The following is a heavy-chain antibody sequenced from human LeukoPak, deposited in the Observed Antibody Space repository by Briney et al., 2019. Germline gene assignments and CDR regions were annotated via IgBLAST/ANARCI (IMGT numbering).Heavy chain of an antibody. CDR2: ISAYNGNT. CDR3: ARGVRGVITQKYYYYGMDV. Sequence: ASVKVSCKASGYTFTSYGISWVRQAPGQGLEWMGWISAYNGNTNYAQKLQGRVTMTTDTSTSTAYMELRSLRSEDTAVYYCARGVRGVITQKYYYYGMDVWGQGTTVTVSS. CDR1: GYTFTSYG. J-gene: IGHJ6*02. V-gene: IGHV1-18*01. D-gene: IGHD3-10*01.